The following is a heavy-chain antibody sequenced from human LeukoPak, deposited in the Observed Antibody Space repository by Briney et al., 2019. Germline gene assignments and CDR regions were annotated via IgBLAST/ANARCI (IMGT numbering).Heavy chain of an antibody. CDR2: IKEDGRQK. CDR3: TRDLDY. V-gene: IGHV3-7*04. J-gene: IGHJ4*02. Sequence: GGSLTLSCAASGFSFSTYCMSWVRQAPGKGLEWVANIKEDGRQKFYVDSVKGRFTISRDNAKNSLYLQMDSLRVEDTAVYYCTRDLDYWGRGTALTESS. CDR1: GFSFSTYC.